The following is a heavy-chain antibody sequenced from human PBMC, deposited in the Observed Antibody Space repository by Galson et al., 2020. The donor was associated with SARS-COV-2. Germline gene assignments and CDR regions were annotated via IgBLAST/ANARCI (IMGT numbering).Heavy chain of an antibody. CDR2: LSGRGDST. J-gene: IGHJ4*02. V-gene: IGHV3-23*01. D-gene: IGHD6-13*01. CDR1: EFTFSRYA. Sequence: GGSLRLSCAASEFTFSRYAMSWVRQAPGKGLEWVSALSGRGDSTYYTDYVKGRFTVSRDNSKNTLYLLISSLTAEDTAVYYCAKGTSSGYSSHYFDCWGQGALVTVAS. CDR3: AKGTSSGYSSHYFDC.